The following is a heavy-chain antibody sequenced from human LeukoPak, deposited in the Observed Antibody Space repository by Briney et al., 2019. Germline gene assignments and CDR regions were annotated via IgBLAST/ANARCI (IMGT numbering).Heavy chain of an antibody. D-gene: IGHD6-13*01. V-gene: IGHV6-1*01. J-gene: IGHJ4*02. CDR1: GDSASSNSAA. CDR3: ALDVSWRLDY. CDR2: TYYRAKWYN. Sequence: SQTLSLTCAISGDSASSNSAAWNWIRQSPLRGLEWLGSTYYRAKWYNDYAVSVKSRITINADTSKNQFSLQLNSVTPEDTALYYCALDVSWRLDYWGQGTLVTVSS.